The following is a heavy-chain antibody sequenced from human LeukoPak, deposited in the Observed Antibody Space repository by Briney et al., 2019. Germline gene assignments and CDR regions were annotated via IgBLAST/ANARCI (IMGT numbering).Heavy chain of an antibody. CDR2: IYYSGST. Sequence: PSETLSLTCTVSGGSISSYYWSWIRQPPGKGLQWIGYIYYSGSTNYNPSLKSRVTISVDTSKNQFSLKLSSVTAADTAVYYCARDSGYYLPHAFDIWGQGTMVTVSS. CDR3: ARDSGYYLPHAFDI. CDR1: GGSISSYY. V-gene: IGHV4-59*01. J-gene: IGHJ3*02. D-gene: IGHD3-22*01.